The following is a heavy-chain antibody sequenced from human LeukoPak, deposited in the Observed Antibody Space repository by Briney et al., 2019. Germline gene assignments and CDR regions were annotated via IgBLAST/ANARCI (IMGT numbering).Heavy chain of an antibody. J-gene: IGHJ3*02. V-gene: IGHV3-30*03. Sequence: GGSLRLSCVISGYTFTHYGFHWVRQAPGKALEWVAFISYDGNNKYEDSVKGRFTISRDNSKSTLHLQTNSLRAEDTAVYYCARDPSYRGTDAFDIWGQGTMVTVSS. CDR1: GYTFTHYG. CDR3: ARDPSYRGTDAFDI. CDR2: ISYDGNNK. D-gene: IGHD1-26*01.